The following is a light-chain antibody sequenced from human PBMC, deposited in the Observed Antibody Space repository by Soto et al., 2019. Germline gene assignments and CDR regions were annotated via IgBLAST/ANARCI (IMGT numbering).Light chain of an antibody. CDR1: QSLLHSNGYNY. Sequence: DIVMTQSPLSLPVTPGEPASISCRSSQSLLHSNGYNYLDWYLQKPGQSPQLLIYLGSNRASGVPDRFGGSGSGTDFTLSISTVEGGDVGVYYCMQALQAPITFGQGTRLEIK. V-gene: IGKV2-28*01. J-gene: IGKJ5*01. CDR3: MQALQAPIT. CDR2: LGS.